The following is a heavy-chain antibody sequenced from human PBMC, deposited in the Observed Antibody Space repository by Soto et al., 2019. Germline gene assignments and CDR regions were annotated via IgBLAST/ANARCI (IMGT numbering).Heavy chain of an antibody. V-gene: IGHV1-69*13. Sequence: SVKVSCKASGGTFSSYAISWVRQAPGQGLEWMGGIIPIFGTANYAQKIQGRVTITADESTSTAYMELSSLRSEDTAVYYCARDSGIVATDGMDVWGQGTTVTVSS. CDR1: GGTFSSYA. J-gene: IGHJ6*02. CDR3: ARDSGIVATDGMDV. D-gene: IGHD5-12*01. CDR2: IIPIFGTA.